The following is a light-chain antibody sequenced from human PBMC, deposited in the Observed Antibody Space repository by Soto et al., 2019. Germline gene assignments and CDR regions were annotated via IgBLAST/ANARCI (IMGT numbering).Light chain of an antibody. V-gene: IGKV3-15*01. J-gene: IGKJ3*01. CDR1: QSVSSN. CDR2: GAS. Sequence: EIVMTQSPATLSVSPGERAALSCRASQSVSSNLAWYQQKPGQAPRLLIYGASTRATGIPARFSGSGSGTEFTLTISGLQSEDFAVYFCQQYNNWPPVTFGPGTKVDIK. CDR3: QQYNNWPPVT.